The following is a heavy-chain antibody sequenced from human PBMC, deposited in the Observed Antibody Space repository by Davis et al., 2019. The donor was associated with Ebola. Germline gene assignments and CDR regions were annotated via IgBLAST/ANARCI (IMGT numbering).Heavy chain of an antibody. D-gene: IGHD2-15*01. CDR3: AKETAPFVYHYGMDV. CDR2: VSLDGTNK. J-gene: IGHJ6*02. Sequence: PGGSLRLSCAASGFTFDDYGMHWVRQAPGKGLEWVAVVSLDGTNKNYADSVKGRFTISRDNSKNTLYLQMNSLRAEDTAVYYCAKETAPFVYHYGMDVWGQGTTVTVSS. V-gene: IGHV3-30*18. CDR1: GFTFDDYG.